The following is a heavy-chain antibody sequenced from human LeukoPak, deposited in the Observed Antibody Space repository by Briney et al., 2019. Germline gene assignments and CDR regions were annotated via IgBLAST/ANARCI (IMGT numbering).Heavy chain of an antibody. CDR3: ARDYYDSSGYPWFDP. Sequence: SETLSLTCTVSGGSVSSGSYYWSWIRQPPGKGLEWIGYIYYSGSTNYNPSLKSRVTISVDTSKNQFSLKLSSVTAADTAVYYCARDYYDSSGYPWFDPWGQGTLVTVSS. CDR1: GGSVSSGSYY. J-gene: IGHJ5*02. CDR2: IYYSGST. D-gene: IGHD3-22*01. V-gene: IGHV4-61*01.